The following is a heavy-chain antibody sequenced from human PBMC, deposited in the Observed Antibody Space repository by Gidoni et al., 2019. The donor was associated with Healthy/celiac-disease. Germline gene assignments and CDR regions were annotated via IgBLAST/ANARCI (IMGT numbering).Heavy chain of an antibody. V-gene: IGHV3-30-3*01. D-gene: IGHD5-12*01. Sequence: QVQLVESGGGVVQPGRSLRLSCAASGFTFSRYAMHWVRQAPGKGLEWLAVISYYGSNKYYADSVKGRFTISRDNSKNTLYLQMNSLRAEDTAVYYCARDSGLSGYDTDWYFDLWGRGTLVTVSS. CDR1: GFTFSRYA. J-gene: IGHJ2*01. CDR2: ISYYGSNK. CDR3: ARDSGLSGYDTDWYFDL.